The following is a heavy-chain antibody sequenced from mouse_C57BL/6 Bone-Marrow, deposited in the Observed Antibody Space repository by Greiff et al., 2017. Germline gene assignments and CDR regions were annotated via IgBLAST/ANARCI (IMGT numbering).Heavy chain of an antibody. D-gene: IGHD1-1*01. CDR3: ARDYYGSRGFAY. J-gene: IGHJ3*01. CDR1: GYTFTSYW. CDR2: IYPSDSET. V-gene: IGHV1-61*01. Sequence: VQLQQPGAELVRPGSSVKLSCKASGYTFTSYWMDWVKQRPGQGLEWIGNIYPSDSETHYNQKFKDKATLTVDKSSSTAYMQLSRLTSEDSAVYYCARDYYGSRGFAYWGQGTLVTVSA.